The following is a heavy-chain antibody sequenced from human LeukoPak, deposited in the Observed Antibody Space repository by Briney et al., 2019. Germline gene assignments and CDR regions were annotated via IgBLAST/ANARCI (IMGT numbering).Heavy chain of an antibody. J-gene: IGHJ6*02. CDR3: ARRLSFCYGVDV. CDR2: IYAGDSET. D-gene: IGHD2/OR15-2a*01. V-gene: IGHV5-51*01. Sequence: GVPLKISCKRSGYNFATYCITWVCQMPGKGLEWVETIYAGDSETIYGPSIEGQGNISVDKSINTAYLQWGSLKASYTAIYHCARRLSFCYGVDVWGHGTTVTVSS. CDR1: GYNFATYC.